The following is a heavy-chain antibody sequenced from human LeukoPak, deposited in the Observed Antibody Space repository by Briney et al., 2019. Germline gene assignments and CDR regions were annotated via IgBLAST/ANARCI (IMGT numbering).Heavy chain of an antibody. CDR3: AKDLGYSGSYRAFDI. CDR2: ISWNSGSI. J-gene: IGHJ3*02. CDR1: GFTFDDYA. V-gene: IGHV3-9*01. D-gene: IGHD1-26*01. Sequence: GGSLRLSCAASGFTFDDYAMHWVRQAPGKGLEGVSGISWNSGSIGYADSVKGRFTISRDNAKNSLYLQMNSLRAEDTALYYCAKDLGYSGSYRAFDIWGQGTMVTVSS.